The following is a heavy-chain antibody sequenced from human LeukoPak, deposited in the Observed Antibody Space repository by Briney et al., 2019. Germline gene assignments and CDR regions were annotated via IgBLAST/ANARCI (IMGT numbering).Heavy chain of an antibody. J-gene: IGHJ6*04. CDR2: LYDADRT. V-gene: IGHV4-38-2*01. Sequence: SETLSLTCAVCGYPMNNAYYWGWSRQPRGEGVEWIGMLYDADRTYYNPCVKGRVTMSVETGRNNLSMKMNCVTAADTAVYYCARQYDSYFYYYLDLWGTGTTVTVSS. CDR3: ARQYDSYFYYYLDL. CDR1: GYPMNNAYY. D-gene: IGHD3-10*01.